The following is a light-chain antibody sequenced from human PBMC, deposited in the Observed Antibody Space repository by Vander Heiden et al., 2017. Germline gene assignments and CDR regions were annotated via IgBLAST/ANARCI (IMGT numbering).Light chain of an antibody. CDR1: LSLLSNGYYH. V-gene: IGKV2-28*01. CDR3: MQALLTPYT. J-gene: IGKJ2*01. Sequence: DIVMTQSPLSLPVTPGAPASIPCRSRLSLLSNGYYHLDWYLQKPGQSPQLLIYLASHRASGGPDRFSGTGSGTDFTLKISRVEAEDVGVYYCMQALLTPYTFGQGTKLEI. CDR2: LAS.